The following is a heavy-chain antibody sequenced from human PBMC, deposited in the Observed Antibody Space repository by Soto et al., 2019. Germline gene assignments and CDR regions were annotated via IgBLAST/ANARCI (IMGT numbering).Heavy chain of an antibody. CDR1: GFTFSDYY. Sequence: QVQLVESGGGLVKPGGSLRLSCAASGFTFSDYYMSWIRQAPGKGLEWVSSISSSSSYTNYADYVKGRFTISRDNAKNSLYLQMNCIRSEDTAVYYCARDQNYAVCSGYYDCDYYDSGMDVWGQGTTVTVS. D-gene: IGHD3-3*01. J-gene: IGHJ6*02. CDR3: ARDQNYAVCSGYYDCDYYDSGMDV. CDR2: ISSSSSYT. V-gene: IGHV3-11*06.